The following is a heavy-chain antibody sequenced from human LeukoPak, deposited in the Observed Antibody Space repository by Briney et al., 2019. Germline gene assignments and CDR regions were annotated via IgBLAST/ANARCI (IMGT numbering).Heavy chain of an antibody. D-gene: IGHD3-10*01. Sequence: SETLSLTCAVYGGSFSGYYWSWIRQPPGKGLEWIGEINHSGSTNYNPSLKSRVTISVDTSKNQFSLKLSSVTAADTAVYYCARGCITMVRRSYNWFDPWGLHNWFDPWGQGTLVPVSS. J-gene: IGHJ5*02. V-gene: IGHV4-34*01. CDR2: INHSGST. CDR1: GGSFSGYY. CDR3: ARGCITMVRRSYNWFDPWGLHNWFDP.